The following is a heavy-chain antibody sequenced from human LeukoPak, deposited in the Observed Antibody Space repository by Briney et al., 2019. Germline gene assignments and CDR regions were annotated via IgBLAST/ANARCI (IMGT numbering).Heavy chain of an antibody. D-gene: IGHD4-23*01. V-gene: IGHV3-7*01. CDR3: AKFGGTSGTSFDI. CDR1: GFTFSAFW. Sequence: GGSLRLSCTASGFTFSAFWMSWLRQAPGKGLEWVANIKEDGSNKGYLDSVKGRFTISGDNAKHSVYLQMNSLTVEDTALYYCAKFGGTSGTSFDIWGQGTMVTVSS. CDR2: IKEDGSNK. J-gene: IGHJ3*02.